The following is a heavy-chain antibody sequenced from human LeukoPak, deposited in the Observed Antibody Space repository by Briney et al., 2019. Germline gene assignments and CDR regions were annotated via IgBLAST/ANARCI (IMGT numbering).Heavy chain of an antibody. Sequence: ASVTVSFKASGYTFTGYYMHWVRQAPGQGLEWMGWISAYNGNTNYAQKLQGRVTMTTDTSTSTAYMELRSLRSDDTAVYYCARVMGVAGYDAFDIWGQGTMVTVSS. CDR2: ISAYNGNT. J-gene: IGHJ3*02. V-gene: IGHV1-18*04. CDR3: ARVMGVAGYDAFDI. D-gene: IGHD6-19*01. CDR1: GYTFTGYY.